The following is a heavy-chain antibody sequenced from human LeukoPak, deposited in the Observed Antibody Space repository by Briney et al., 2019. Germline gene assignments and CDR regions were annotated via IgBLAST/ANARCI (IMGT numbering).Heavy chain of an antibody. J-gene: IGHJ6*02. Sequence: GRSLRLSCAASGFTFDDYAMHWVRQAPGKGLEWVSGISWNSGSIGYADSVKGRFTISRDNAKNSLYLQMNSLRAEDTALYYCAKDISPGYYYGMDVWGQGTTVTVSS. CDR2: ISWNSGSI. CDR3: AKDISPGYYYGMDV. CDR1: GFTFDDYA. V-gene: IGHV3-9*01. D-gene: IGHD7-27*01.